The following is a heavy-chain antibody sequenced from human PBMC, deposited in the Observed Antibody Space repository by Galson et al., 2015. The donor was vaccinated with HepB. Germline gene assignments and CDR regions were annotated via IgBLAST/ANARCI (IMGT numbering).Heavy chain of an antibody. CDR3: ARDRRLTRGMDV. CDR2: INHSGST. V-gene: IGHV4-34*01. CDR1: GGSFSGYY. Sequence: SETLSLTCAVYGGSFSGYYWSWIRQPPGKGLEWIGEINHSGSTNYNPSLKSRVTISADTSKNQFSLKLRSVTAADTAVYYCARDRRLTRGMDVWGKGTTVTVSS. D-gene: IGHD3-10*01. J-gene: IGHJ6*03.